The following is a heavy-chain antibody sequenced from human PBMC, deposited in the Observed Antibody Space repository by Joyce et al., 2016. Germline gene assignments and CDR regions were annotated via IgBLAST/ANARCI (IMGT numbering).Heavy chain of an antibody. CDR2: MYYSGSA. V-gene: IGHV4-31*03. CDR3: ARGITIVGVITQGYFDY. Sequence: QVQLQESGPGLVKPSQTLSLTCTVSGGSINSGAYYWSWIRQLPGKGLEWIGYMYYSGSADYNPSLKCRVTISRDTSKNQFSLKLSCVTAADTAVYYCARGITIVGVITQGYFDYWGQRTLVAVSS. CDR1: GGSINSGAYY. J-gene: IGHJ4*02. D-gene: IGHD3-3*01.